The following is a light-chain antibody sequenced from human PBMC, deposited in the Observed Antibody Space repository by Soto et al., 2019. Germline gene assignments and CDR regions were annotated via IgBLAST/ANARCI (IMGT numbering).Light chain of an antibody. CDR3: QQYGASPR. J-gene: IGKJ5*01. V-gene: IGKV3-20*01. Sequence: DIVLTQSPGTLSLSPGERVTLSCRASQSVSSSYLAWYQHKPGQAPRLLIYGASNRATGIPDRFSGSGSGTDFTLTINRLEPEDFAVYFCQQYGASPRFGQGTRLEIK. CDR2: GAS. CDR1: QSVSSSY.